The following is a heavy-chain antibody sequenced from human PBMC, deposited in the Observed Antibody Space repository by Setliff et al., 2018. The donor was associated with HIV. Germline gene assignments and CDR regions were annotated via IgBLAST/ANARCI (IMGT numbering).Heavy chain of an antibody. D-gene: IGHD3-9*01. J-gene: IGHJ3*02. CDR3: ARVATGPESFDI. CDR2: IYYSGNT. Sequence: PSETLSLTCTVSGGSISSHYWSWIRQPPGKGLEWIGSIYYSGNTIYNPSLKSRVTISVDTSKNQFSLKLSSVTAADTAVYYCARVATGPESFDIWGQGTMVTVSS. CDR1: GGSISSHY. V-gene: IGHV4-59*11.